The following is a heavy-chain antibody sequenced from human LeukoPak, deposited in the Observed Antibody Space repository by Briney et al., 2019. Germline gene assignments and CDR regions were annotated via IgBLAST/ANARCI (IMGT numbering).Heavy chain of an antibody. D-gene: IGHD6-25*01. J-gene: IGHJ4*02. Sequence: PGGSLRLSCAASGFTFSSYAMSWVRQAPGKGLEWVSSVSDAGGSAYYADSVRGQFIISRDNSKNTLYLQMNSLRAEDTAVYYCAKSGGSFYLFDYWGRGTLVTVSS. CDR3: AKSGGSFYLFDY. V-gene: IGHV3-23*01. CDR1: GFTFSSYA. CDR2: VSDAGGSA.